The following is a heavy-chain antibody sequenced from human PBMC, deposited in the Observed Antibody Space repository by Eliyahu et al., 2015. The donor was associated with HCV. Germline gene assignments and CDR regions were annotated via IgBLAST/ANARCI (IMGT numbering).Heavy chain of an antibody. Sequence: QVQLVQSGAEVKKPGSSVKVSCKASGGTFSSYAISWVRQAPGQGLEWMGRIIPILGIANYAQKFQGRVTITADKSTSTAYMELSSLRSEDTAVYYCAVPVDTAMVTKVVDYWGQGTLVTVSS. CDR2: IIPILGIA. CDR1: GGTFSSYA. J-gene: IGHJ4*02. D-gene: IGHD5-18*01. CDR3: AVPVDTAMVTKVVDY. V-gene: IGHV1-69*04.